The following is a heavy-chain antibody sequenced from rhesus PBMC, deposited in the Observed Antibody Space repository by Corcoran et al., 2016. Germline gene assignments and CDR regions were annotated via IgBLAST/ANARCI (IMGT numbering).Heavy chain of an antibody. D-gene: IGHD6-37*01. CDR3: ARSIAVAGPLDY. Sequence: QVKLQESGPGLVKPLETLSPTCAVPGGSISGGYYSWSWIRQPTGKGLEWIGGIYSSSGNTYYNPSLKSRVTISKDTSKNQFSLKLTSVTAADTAVYYCARSIAVAGPLDYWGQGVLVTVSS. V-gene: IGHV4S12*01. CDR1: GGSISGGYYS. J-gene: IGHJ4*01. CDR2: IYSSSGNT.